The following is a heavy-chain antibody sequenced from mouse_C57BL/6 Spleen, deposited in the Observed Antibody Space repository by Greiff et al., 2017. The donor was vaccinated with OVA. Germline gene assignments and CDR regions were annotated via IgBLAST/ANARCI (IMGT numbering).Heavy chain of an antibody. CDR1: GYTFTGYW. V-gene: IGHV1-9*01. Sequence: VQLQQSGAELMKPGASVKLSCKATGYTFTGYWIEWVKQRPGHGLEWIGEILPGSGSTNYNEKFKGKATFTADTSSNTAYMQLSSLTTEDSAICYCARVPSTMVTGGFAYWGQGTLVTVSA. J-gene: IGHJ3*01. CDR2: ILPGSGST. D-gene: IGHD2-2*01. CDR3: ARVPSTMVTGGFAY.